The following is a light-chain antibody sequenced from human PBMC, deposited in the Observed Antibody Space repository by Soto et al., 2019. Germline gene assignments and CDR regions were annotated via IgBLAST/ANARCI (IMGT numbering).Light chain of an antibody. CDR2: DAS. J-gene: IGKJ1*01. CDR1: QDTSNY. V-gene: IGKV1-33*01. Sequence: DIQMTQSPSSLSASVGDRVTITCQASQDTSNYLNWYQQKPGKAPKLLIYDASNLETGVPSRFSGSGSGTDFNLTISSLQPEDIATYYCQQYDSLHRKFGQGPKVDI. CDR3: QQYDSLHRK.